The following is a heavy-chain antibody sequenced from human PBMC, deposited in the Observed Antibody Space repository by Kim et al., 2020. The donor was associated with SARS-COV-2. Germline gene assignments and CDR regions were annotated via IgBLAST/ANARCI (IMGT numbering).Heavy chain of an antibody. D-gene: IGHD7-27*01. CDR2: I. J-gene: IGHJ6*02. Sequence: IDKAGSVKGRFTITRDFAKNSLYLQMNSMRVDDTALYYCGKDLVTGDLDVWGQGTTVTVSS. V-gene: IGHV3-9*01. CDR3: GKDLVTGDLDV.